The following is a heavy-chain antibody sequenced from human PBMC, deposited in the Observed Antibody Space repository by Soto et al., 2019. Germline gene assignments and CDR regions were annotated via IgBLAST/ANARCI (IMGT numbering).Heavy chain of an antibody. CDR1: GFAFSNYT. CDR3: ERDLKVACTNSFYYYGMDV. Sequence: EVQLVESGGGLVKPGGSLTLSCAASGFAFSNYTMNWVRQAPGKGLEWVSSISRSSRNIYYADSVKGRFTISRDNAKNALYLHMNSLRAGDTAVYYCERDLKVACTNSFYYYGMDVWGQGTTVTVSS. CDR2: ISRSSRNI. J-gene: IGHJ6*02. V-gene: IGHV3-21*01. D-gene: IGHD6-19*01.